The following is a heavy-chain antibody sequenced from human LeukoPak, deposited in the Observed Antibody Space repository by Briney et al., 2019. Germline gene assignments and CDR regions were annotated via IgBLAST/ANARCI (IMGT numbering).Heavy chain of an antibody. Sequence: SVKVSCKASGGTFSSYAISWVRQAPGQGLEWMGRIIPILGIANYAPKFQGRVTITADKSTSTAYMELSSLRSEDTAVYYCARLGGGQQLDYWGQGTLVTVSS. D-gene: IGHD6-13*01. CDR1: GGTFSSYA. CDR2: IIPILGIA. CDR3: ARLGGGQQLDY. V-gene: IGHV1-69*04. J-gene: IGHJ4*02.